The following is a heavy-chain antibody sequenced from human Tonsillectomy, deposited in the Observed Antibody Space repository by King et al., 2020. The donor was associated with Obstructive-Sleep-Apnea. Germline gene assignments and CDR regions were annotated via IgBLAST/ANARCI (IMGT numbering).Heavy chain of an antibody. V-gene: IGHV4-31*03. Sequence: VHLQESGPGLVKPSQPLSLKCTVSGGSISTSGYYWSWIRQHPEKGLEWIGYIYHTGSTHYNPSLRGRVSVMVDTPKNQFSMKLKSVTVADTAVYYCARARDLGTTDNWNGVRSYFGMDVWGPGITVTV. CDR3: ARARDLGTTDNWNGVRSYFGMDV. CDR2: IYHTGST. D-gene: IGHD1-20*01. CDR1: GGSISTSGYY. J-gene: IGHJ6*02.